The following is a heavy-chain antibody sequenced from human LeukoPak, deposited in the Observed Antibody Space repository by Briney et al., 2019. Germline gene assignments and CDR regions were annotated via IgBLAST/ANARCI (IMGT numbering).Heavy chain of an antibody. J-gene: IGHJ4*02. CDR2: INPNSGGT. V-gene: IGHV1-2*02. D-gene: IGHD6-19*01. CDR3: ARAKLGGTSAAPFDY. CDR1: GYTFTGYY. Sequence: ASVKVSCKASGYTFTGYYMHWVRQAPGQGLEWMGWINPNSGGTNYAQKFQGRVTMTRDTSISTAYMELSRLRSDDTAVYYCARAKLGGTSAAPFDYGGQGPLVTVSS.